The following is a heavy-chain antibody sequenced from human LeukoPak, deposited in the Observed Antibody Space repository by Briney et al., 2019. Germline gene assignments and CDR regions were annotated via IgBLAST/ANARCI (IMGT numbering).Heavy chain of an antibody. CDR1: GFTLSDHY. CDR3: ARVPAAAGRANYYYYYSMDV. V-gene: IGHV3-33*08. J-gene: IGHJ6*02. D-gene: IGHD6-13*01. CDR2: IWYDGSNK. Sequence: GGSLRLSCAASGFTLSDHYIDWVRQAPGKGLEWVAVIWYDGSNKYYADSVKGRFTISRDNSKNTLYLQMNSLRAEDTAVYYCARVPAAAGRANYYYYYSMDVWGQGTTVTVSS.